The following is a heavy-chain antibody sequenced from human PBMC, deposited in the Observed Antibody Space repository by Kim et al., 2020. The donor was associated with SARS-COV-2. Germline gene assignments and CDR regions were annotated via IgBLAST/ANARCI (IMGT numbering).Heavy chain of an antibody. J-gene: IGHJ6*02. V-gene: IGHV4-34*01. Sequence: LKSGVTISVDTSKNQFSLKLSSVTAADTAVYYCARGSNWNRITYYYGMDVWGQGTTVTVSS. D-gene: IGHD1-20*01. CDR3: ARGSNWNRITYYYGMDV.